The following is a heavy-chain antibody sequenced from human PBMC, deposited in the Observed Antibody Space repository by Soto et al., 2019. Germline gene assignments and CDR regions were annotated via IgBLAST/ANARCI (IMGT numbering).Heavy chain of an antibody. CDR3: ARDRTYYDILAGSSKSNWFDP. V-gene: IGHV1-18*01. J-gene: IGHJ5*02. Sequence: ASVKVSCKSSGYPFTHYGITWIRQAPGQGLEWMGWISPFNGNTNYGQTLQGRVTLTTETSTSTVYMELRSLRSDDTAVYYCARDRTYYDILAGSSKSNWFDPWGQGTLVTVSS. CDR2: ISPFNGNT. D-gene: IGHD3-9*01. CDR1: GYPFTHYG.